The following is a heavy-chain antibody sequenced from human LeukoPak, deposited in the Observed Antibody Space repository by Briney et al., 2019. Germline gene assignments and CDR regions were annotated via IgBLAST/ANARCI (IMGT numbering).Heavy chain of an antibody. CDR1: GGTFSSYA. CDR3: ARDSYYDSSGYFGY. V-gene: IGHV1-69*05. J-gene: IGHJ4*02. CDR2: IIPIFGTA. Sequence: GASVKVSCKASGGTFSSYAISWVRQAPGQGLEWMGRIIPIFGTANYAQKFQGRVTITTDESTSTAYMELSSLRSEDTAVYYCARDSYYDSSGYFGYWGQGTLVTVSS. D-gene: IGHD3-22*01.